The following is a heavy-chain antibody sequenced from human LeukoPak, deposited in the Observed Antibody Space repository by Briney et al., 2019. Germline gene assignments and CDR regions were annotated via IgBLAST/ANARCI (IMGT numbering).Heavy chain of an antibody. D-gene: IGHD3-3*01. V-gene: IGHV3-30*02. CDR3: AKDRSYYDFWSGYYADKIVFDY. CDR1: GFTFSSYG. J-gene: IGHJ4*02. CDR2: IRYDGSNK. Sequence: GGSLKLSCAASGFTFSSYGMHWVRQAPGKGLEWVAFIRYDGSNKYYADSVKGRFTISRDNSKNTLYLQMNSLRAEDTAVYYCAKDRSYYDFWSGYYADKIVFDYWGQGTLVTVSS.